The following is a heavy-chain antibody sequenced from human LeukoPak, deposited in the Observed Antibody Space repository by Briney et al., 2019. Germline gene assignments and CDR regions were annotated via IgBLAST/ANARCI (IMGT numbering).Heavy chain of an antibody. CDR3: AKDPWYGVVTARAYYFDY. J-gene: IGHJ4*02. V-gene: IGHV3-30*18. CDR1: GFTLSSYG. CDR2: ISYDGSNK. Sequence: GRSLRLSCAASGFTLSSYGMHWVRQAPGKGLEWVAVISYDGSNKYYADSVKGRFTISRDNSKNTLYLQMNSLRAEDTAVYYCAKDPWYGVVTARAYYFDYWGQGTLVTVSS. D-gene: IGHD2-21*02.